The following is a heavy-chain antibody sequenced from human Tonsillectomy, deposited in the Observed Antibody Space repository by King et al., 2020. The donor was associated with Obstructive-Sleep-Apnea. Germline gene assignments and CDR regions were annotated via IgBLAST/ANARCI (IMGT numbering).Heavy chain of an antibody. J-gene: IGHJ4*02. Sequence: VQLVESGGGVVQPGRSLRLSCAASGFTFSSYALHWVRQAPGKGLEWVAVVSYDGSNKYYADSVKGRFTISRDNSKNTLYLQMISLRAEDTAVYYCARDLSYYDSSGSFVDYWGQGTLVTVSS. CDR1: GFTFSSYA. D-gene: IGHD3-22*01. V-gene: IGHV3-30*04. CDR3: ARDLSYYDSSGSFVDY. CDR2: VSYDGSNK.